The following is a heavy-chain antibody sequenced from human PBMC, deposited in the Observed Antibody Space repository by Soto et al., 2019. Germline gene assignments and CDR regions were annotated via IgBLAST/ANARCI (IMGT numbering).Heavy chain of an antibody. CDR3: ARELQGLYYFDF. CDR2: INADNGDT. D-gene: IGHD4-4*01. J-gene: IGHJ4*02. V-gene: IGHV1-3*01. CDR1: GYSFTSYA. Sequence: ASVKVSCKTSGYSFTSYAMHWVRQAPGQRLEWLGWINADNGDTKYSQKFSGRVTITRDTSANTAFMELSSLRSEDTAMYYCARELQGLYYFDFWGQGTLVTVSS.